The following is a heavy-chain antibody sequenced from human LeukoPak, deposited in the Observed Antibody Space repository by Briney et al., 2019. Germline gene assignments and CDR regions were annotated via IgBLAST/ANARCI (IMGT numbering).Heavy chain of an antibody. CDR3: ARLDTIFGVAKGFDY. Sequence: SETLSLTCTVSGGSISGYYWSWIRQPPGKGPEYIGYIYYSGSTNYNPSLKSRVTISVDTSKHQFSPKLSSVTAADTAVYYCARLDTIFGVAKGFDYWGQGTLVTVSS. CDR1: GGSISGYY. D-gene: IGHD3-3*01. V-gene: IGHV4-59*01. CDR2: IYYSGST. J-gene: IGHJ4*02.